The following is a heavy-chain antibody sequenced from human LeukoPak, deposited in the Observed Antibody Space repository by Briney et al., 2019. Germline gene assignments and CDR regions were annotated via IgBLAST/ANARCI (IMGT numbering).Heavy chain of an antibody. CDR1: GFTFSNAW. Sequence: GGSLRLSCAASGFTFSNAWMSWVRQAPGKGLEWVGRINSKSNGETTDYAAPVKGRFTISRDDSKNTLYLQMNSLKAEDTAVYYCAGDKRYFDYWGQGTLVTVSS. CDR3: AGDKRYFDY. D-gene: IGHD2-15*01. CDR2: INSKSNGETT. V-gene: IGHV3-15*01. J-gene: IGHJ4*02.